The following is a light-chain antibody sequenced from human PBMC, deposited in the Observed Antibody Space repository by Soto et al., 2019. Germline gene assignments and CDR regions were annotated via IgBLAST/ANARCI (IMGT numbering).Light chain of an antibody. CDR2: DAS. J-gene: IGKJ4*01. CDR3: QQYDDLPLT. Sequence: DIQMTQSPSSLSASVGDRVTITCQASQEITNHLNWYQFKPGKPPKLLIFDASHLQSGVPVRFSGSGSQTHFTFTISRLQPEDIAAYSCQQYDDLPLTFGGGTKVEI. V-gene: IGKV1-33*01. CDR1: QEITNH.